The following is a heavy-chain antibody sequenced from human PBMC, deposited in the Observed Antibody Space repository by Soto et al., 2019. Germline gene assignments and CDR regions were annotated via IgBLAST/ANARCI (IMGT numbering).Heavy chain of an antibody. V-gene: IGHV3-23*01. CDR1: GFTFSSYA. Sequence: PGGSLRLSCAASGFTFSSYAMSWVRQAPGKGLEWVSAISGSGGSTYYADSVKGRFTISRDNSRNTLYLQMNSLRAEDTAVYYCAKDTSYQLLSYYYGMDVWGQGTTVTVPS. CDR3: AKDTSYQLLSYYYGMDV. CDR2: ISGSGGST. J-gene: IGHJ6*02. D-gene: IGHD2-2*01.